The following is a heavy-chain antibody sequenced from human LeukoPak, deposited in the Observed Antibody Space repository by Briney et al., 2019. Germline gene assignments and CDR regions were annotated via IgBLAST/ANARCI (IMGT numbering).Heavy chain of an antibody. J-gene: IGHJ5*02. D-gene: IGHD3-22*01. CDR1: GFTFSSYW. Sequence: GGSLRLSCAASGFTFSSYWMSWVRQAPGKGLEWVANIKQDGSEKYYVDSVKGRFTISRDNAKNSLYLQMNSLRAEDTAVYYCARDSSGYLGGNWFDPWGQGTLVTVSS. CDR2: IKQDGSEK. CDR3: ARDSSGYLGGNWFDP. V-gene: IGHV3-7*01.